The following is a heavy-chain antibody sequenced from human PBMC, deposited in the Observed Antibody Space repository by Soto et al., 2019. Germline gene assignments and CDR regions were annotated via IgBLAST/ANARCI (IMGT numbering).Heavy chain of an antibody. D-gene: IGHD4-17*01. CDR3: ARGTVTSGRWFGP. V-gene: IGHV1-18*04. CDR2: ISSLNGNT. J-gene: IGHJ5*02. CDR1: DSTFTGYT. Sequence: QVHLVQSETEVQEPGASVTVSCKTSDSTFTGYTINWVRQAPGQGLEWLGWISSLNGNTNYARKYQGRLTMTTNTSATTAYMELRSLRSDDTAVYFCARGTVTSGRWFGPWGQGTLVTVSS.